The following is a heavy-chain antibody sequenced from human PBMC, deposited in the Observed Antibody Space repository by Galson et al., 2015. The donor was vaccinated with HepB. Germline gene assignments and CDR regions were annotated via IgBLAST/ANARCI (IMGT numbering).Heavy chain of an antibody. CDR2: ISDSGST. V-gene: IGHV4-59*12. CDR3: ARDAGYSNYGMDV. J-gene: IGHJ6*02. D-gene: IGHD5-12*01. Sequence: SETLSLTCTVSGGSISSYYWSWIRQPPGKGLEWIGYISDSGSTKYNSSLKSRVTISVDTSKNQFSLKLSSVTAADTAVYYCARDAGYSNYGMDVWGQGTTVTVSS. CDR1: GGSISSYY.